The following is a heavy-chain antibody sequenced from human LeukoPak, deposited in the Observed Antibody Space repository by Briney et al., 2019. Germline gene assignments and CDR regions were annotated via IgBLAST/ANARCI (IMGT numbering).Heavy chain of an antibody. CDR2: VYYSGSA. J-gene: IGHJ4*02. D-gene: IGHD1-26*01. CDR1: GGSISSYY. Sequence: PAETLCLTCTVSGGSISSYYWSWIRQPPGKGVEWIGYVYYSGSAHYNPSLKSRVTISVDTSKNQFSLKVSSVTAADTAIYYCAGGTDYYFDYWGQGTLVTVSS. CDR3: AGGTDYYFDY. V-gene: IGHV4-59*01.